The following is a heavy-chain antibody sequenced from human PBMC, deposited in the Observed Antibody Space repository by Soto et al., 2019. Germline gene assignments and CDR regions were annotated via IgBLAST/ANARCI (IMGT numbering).Heavy chain of an antibody. CDR3: AREVTYGGGSFSLGL. Sequence: AEVTCKKSGYLLVSRYVYWVRLETGRGLEWMGRINPNNGDTNSPQKFQGRVTMTSDTSISTAYMEMSGLRSDDTALYYCAREVTYGGGSFSLGLWGQGTLVTVSS. D-gene: IGHD3-10*01. CDR1: GYLLVSRY. V-gene: IGHV1-2*06. J-gene: IGHJ4*02. CDR2: INPNNGDT.